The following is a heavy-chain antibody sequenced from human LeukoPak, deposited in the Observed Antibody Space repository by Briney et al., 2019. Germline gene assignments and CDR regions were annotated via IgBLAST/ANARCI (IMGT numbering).Heavy chain of an antibody. D-gene: IGHD3-10*01. CDR3: ARDQGLWFGELGSWDY. V-gene: IGHV3-30*04. Sequence: GGSLRLSCAASGFTFSSYDMHWVRQAPGKGLEGVAVISYDGSNKYYADSVKGRFTISRDNSKNTLYLQMNSLRAEDTAVYYCARDQGLWFGELGSWDYWGQGTLVTVSS. J-gene: IGHJ4*02. CDR1: GFTFSSYD. CDR2: ISYDGSNK.